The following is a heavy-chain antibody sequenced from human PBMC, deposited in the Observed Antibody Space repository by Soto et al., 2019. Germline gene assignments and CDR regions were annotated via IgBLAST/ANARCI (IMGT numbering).Heavy chain of an antibody. D-gene: IGHD1-1*01. J-gene: IGHJ4*02. Sequence: SDTLSLTCTVSGGSIISDDYYWTWIRQPPGKGLEWIGYIYDIGSTSYSPSLESRITISIDTSKNQFFLKLRSVSAADTAVYYCARDRANSPDFFDFWGQGTLVTVSS. CDR2: IYDIGST. CDR3: ARDRANSPDFFDF. V-gene: IGHV4-30-4*02. CDR1: GGSIISDDYY.